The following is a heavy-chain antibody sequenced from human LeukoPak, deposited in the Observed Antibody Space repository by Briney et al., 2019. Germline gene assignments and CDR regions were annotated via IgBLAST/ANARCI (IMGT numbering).Heavy chain of an antibody. Sequence: SETLSLTCTVSGGSVSSHSYYWSWIRQPPGKGLEWIGYTYYSGSTSYNPSLKSRVTISVDTSKNQFSLNLSSVTAADTAVYYCATEEGFWGRGTLVTVSS. CDR3: ATEEGF. J-gene: IGHJ2*01. V-gene: IGHV4-61*01. CDR2: TYYSGST. CDR1: GGSVSSHSYY.